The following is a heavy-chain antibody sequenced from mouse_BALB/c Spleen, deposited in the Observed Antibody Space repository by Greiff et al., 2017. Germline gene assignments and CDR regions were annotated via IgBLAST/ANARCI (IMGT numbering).Heavy chain of an antibody. CDR3: ARAPYYYGSSYYAMDY. D-gene: IGHD1-1*01. CDR2: INPNNGGT. Sequence: EVQLQQSGPELVKPGASVKIPCKASGYTFTDYNMDWVKQSHGKSLEWIGDINPNNGGTIYNQKFKGKATLTVDKSSSTAYMELRSLTSEDTAVYYCARAPYYYGSSYYAMDYWGQGTSVTVSS. CDR1: GYTFTDYN. V-gene: IGHV1-18*01. J-gene: IGHJ4*01.